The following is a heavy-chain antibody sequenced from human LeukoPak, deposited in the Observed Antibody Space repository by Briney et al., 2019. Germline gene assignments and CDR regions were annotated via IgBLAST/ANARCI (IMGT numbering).Heavy chain of an antibody. V-gene: IGHV4-39*07. J-gene: IGHJ4*02. D-gene: IGHD3-10*01. CDR3: ARGRITMIRGIIISGYFDY. Sequence: SETLSPTCTVSGGSISSSSYYWGWIRQPPGKGLEWIGSIYYSGSTYYNPSLKSRVTISVDTPKNQFSLKLSSVTAADTAVYYCARGRITMIRGIIISGYFDYWGQGALVTVSS. CDR2: IYYSGST. CDR1: GGSISSSSYY.